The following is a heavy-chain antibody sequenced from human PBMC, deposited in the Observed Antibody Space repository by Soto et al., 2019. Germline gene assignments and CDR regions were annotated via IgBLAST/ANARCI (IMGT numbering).Heavy chain of an antibody. CDR1: GGSFSDYY. CDR3: ARGVVRRVIIQYTSFFDY. V-gene: IGHV4-34*01. CDR2: INHSGST. J-gene: IGHJ4*02. D-gene: IGHD3-10*01. Sequence: RSLTCAVYGGSFSDYYWSWIRQAPGRGLEWIGEINHSGSTYYNTSLKSRVTISVDTSKNQFSLKLASVTAADTAVYYCARGVVRRVIIQYTSFFDYWGQGTPVTVSS.